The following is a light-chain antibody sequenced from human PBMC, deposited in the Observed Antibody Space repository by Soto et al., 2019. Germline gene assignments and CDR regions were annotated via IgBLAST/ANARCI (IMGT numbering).Light chain of an antibody. J-gene: IGKJ3*01. CDR3: QQYNSYSQFT. Sequence: EIVLTQSPGTLSLSPGERATLSCRVSQSVSGSYLAWYQQKPGQAPRLLIYGASSRATGIPDRFSGSGSGTEFTLTISCLQPDDVATYYCQQYNSYSQFTFGPGTKVDIK. CDR1: QSVSGSY. CDR2: GAS. V-gene: IGKV3-20*01.